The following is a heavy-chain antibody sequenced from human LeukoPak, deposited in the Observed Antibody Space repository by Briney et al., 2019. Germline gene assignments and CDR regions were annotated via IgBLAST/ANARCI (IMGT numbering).Heavy chain of an antibody. CDR1: GFTFSSYE. V-gene: IGHV3-48*03. D-gene: IGHD3-22*01. Sequence: GGSLRLSCAASGFTFSSYEMNWVRQAPGKWLEWVSYISGSGSTIYYADSVKGRFTISRDNAKNSLYLQMNSLRAEDTAVYYCARRPGGYDSSGYSDYWGQGTLVTVSS. CDR3: ARRPGGYDSSGYSDY. J-gene: IGHJ4*02. CDR2: ISGSGSTI.